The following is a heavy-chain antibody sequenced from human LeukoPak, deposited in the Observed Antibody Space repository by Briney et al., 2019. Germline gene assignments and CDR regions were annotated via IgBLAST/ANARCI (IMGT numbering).Heavy chain of an antibody. V-gene: IGHV4-39*07. D-gene: IGHD5-12*01. Sequence: SETLSLTCTVSGGSISSSSYYWGWIRQPPGTGLEWIGSIYYSGSTYYNPSLKSRVTISIDTSKNQFSLKLSSVTAADTAVYYCARKDPGYSGYSDFDYWGQGTLVTVSS. CDR2: IYYSGST. CDR1: GGSISSSSYY. CDR3: ARKDPGYSGYSDFDY. J-gene: IGHJ4*02.